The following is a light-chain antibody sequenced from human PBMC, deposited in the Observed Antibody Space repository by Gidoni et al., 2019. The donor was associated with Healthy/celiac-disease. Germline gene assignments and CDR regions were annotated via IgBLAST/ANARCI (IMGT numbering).Light chain of an antibody. CDR3: QQYGSSPRT. V-gene: IGKV3-20*01. CDR2: GAS. J-gene: IGKJ1*01. CDR1: QSVSSSY. Sequence: EIVLTHSPVTLSLSPGERATLSCRASQSVSSSYLAWYQQKPGQAPRLLIYGASSRATGIPDRFSGSGSGTDFTLTISRLDPEDFAVYYWQQYGSSPRTFGQGTKVEIK.